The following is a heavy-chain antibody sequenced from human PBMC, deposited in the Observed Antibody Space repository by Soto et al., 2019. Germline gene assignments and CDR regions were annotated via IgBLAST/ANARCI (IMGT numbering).Heavy chain of an antibody. Sequence: ASVKVSCKAYGYTFTSYGISWVRQAPGQGLEWMGWISAYNGNTNYAQKLQGRVTMTTDTSTSTAYMELRSLRSDDTAVYYCARYYDILTGSSDFDYWGQGTLVTVSS. CDR3: ARYYDILTGSSDFDY. J-gene: IGHJ4*02. D-gene: IGHD3-9*01. CDR2: ISAYNGNT. CDR1: GYTFTSYG. V-gene: IGHV1-18*01.